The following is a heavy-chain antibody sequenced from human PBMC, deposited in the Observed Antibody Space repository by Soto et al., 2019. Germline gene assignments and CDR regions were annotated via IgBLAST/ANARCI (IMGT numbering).Heavy chain of an antibody. V-gene: IGHV4-59*08. D-gene: IGHD5-12*01. Sequence: SETLSFTCTVSGASITNYYWTWTRQLPGKGLEWIGCLYYSGSTNYNPSLKSRVTISLDTSKNQFSLTLSSVTAADTAVYYCARHYDNSYFDSWGQGTLVTVSS. CDR2: LYYSGST. CDR1: GASITNYY. J-gene: IGHJ4*02. CDR3: ARHYDNSYFDS.